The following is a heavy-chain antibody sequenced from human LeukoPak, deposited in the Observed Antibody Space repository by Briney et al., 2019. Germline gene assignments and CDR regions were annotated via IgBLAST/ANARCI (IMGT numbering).Heavy chain of an antibody. CDR2: ISYDGSSK. J-gene: IGHJ4*02. CDR1: GFTFSSYG. D-gene: IGHD6-19*01. Sequence: SGGSLRLSCAASGFTFSSYGMHWVRQAPGKGLEWVAVISYDGSSKDYADSVKGRFTISRDSSKNTLYLQMNSLRAEDTALYYCARDLSGWYSIDYWGQGTLVTVSS. CDR3: ARDLSGWYSIDY. V-gene: IGHV3-30*03.